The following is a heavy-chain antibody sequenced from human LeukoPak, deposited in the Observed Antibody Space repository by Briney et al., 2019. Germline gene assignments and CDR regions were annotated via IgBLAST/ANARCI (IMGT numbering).Heavy chain of an antibody. D-gene: IGHD5-18*01. J-gene: IGHJ4*02. Sequence: SETLSLTCTVSGGSISSSSYYWGWIRQPPGKGLEWIGGIYYSGSTYYNPSLKSRVTISVDTSKNQFSLKLSSVTAADTAVYYCARVTAMVLNFDYWGQGTLVTVSS. CDR2: IYYSGST. V-gene: IGHV4-39*07. CDR1: GGSISSSSYY. CDR3: ARVTAMVLNFDY.